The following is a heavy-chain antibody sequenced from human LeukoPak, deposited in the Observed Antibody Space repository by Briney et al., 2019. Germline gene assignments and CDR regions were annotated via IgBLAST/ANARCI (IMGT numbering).Heavy chain of an antibody. V-gene: IGHV4-59*11. CDR1: GGSISSHY. CDR3: ARDPGQLVALYYFDY. Sequence: SSETLSLTCTVSGGSISSHYWSWIRQPPGKGLEWIGYIYYSGSTHYNPSLKSRVPISVDTSKNQFSLKLSSVTAADTAVYYCARDPGQLVALYYFDYWGQGTLVTVSS. D-gene: IGHD6-6*01. CDR2: IYYSGST. J-gene: IGHJ4*02.